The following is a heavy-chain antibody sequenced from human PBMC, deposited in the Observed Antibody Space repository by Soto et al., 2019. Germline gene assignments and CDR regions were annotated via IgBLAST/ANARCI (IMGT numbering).Heavy chain of an antibody. CDR3: ARLKRDGYNYSPLYY. Sequence: EVQLVQSGAEVKKPGESLKISCKGSGYSFTSYWIGWARQMPGKGLEWMGIIYPGDSDTRYSPSFQGQVTISADKSISTAYLQWSSLKASDTAMYYCARLKRDGYNYSPLYYWGQGTLVTVSS. CDR1: GYSFTSYW. V-gene: IGHV5-51*03. D-gene: IGHD5-12*01. J-gene: IGHJ4*02. CDR2: IYPGDSDT.